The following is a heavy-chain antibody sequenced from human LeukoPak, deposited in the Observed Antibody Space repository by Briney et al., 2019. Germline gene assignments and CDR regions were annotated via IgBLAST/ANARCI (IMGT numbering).Heavy chain of an antibody. CDR3: ARRPGIAMSDSVKAYYFDS. CDR1: GFTFSSYE. CDR2: ISYDGTDT. Sequence: GGSLRLSCAASGFTFSSYEMNWVRQAPGKGLEWVAVISYDGTDTSYADAVKGRFTISRDGSKDTLYLQMNSLRPEDTAVYYCARRPGIAMSDSVKAYYFDSWGQGTLVTVSS. V-gene: IGHV3-30*04. D-gene: IGHD6-19*01. J-gene: IGHJ4*02.